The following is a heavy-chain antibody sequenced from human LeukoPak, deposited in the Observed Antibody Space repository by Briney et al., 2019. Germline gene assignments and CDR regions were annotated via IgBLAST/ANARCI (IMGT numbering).Heavy chain of an antibody. CDR3: ARGNILTGKYMVY. V-gene: IGHV3-53*01. Sequence: GGSLRLSCAASGFTVSNNYMSWVRQAPGKGLEWVSVIYSGGSTYYADSVRGRFTIFRDNVKNTLFLQMNNLRADDTAVYYCARGNILTGKYMVYWGQGTLVTVSS. D-gene: IGHD3-9*01. J-gene: IGHJ4*02. CDR1: GFTVSNNY. CDR2: IYSGGST.